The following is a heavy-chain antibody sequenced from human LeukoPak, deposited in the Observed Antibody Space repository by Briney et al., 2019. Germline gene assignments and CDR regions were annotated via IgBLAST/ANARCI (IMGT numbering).Heavy chain of an antibody. CDR3: ARSGDFWSGYYWGTYWYFDL. CDR1: GFTFSDYY. J-gene: IGHJ2*01. D-gene: IGHD3-3*01. Sequence: GGSLRLSYAASGFTFSDYYMSWIRQAPGKGLEWVSYISSSGSTIYYADSVKGRFTISRDNAKNSLYLQMNSLRAEDTAVYYCARSGDFWSGYYWGTYWYFDLWGRGTLVTVSS. CDR2: ISSSGSTI. V-gene: IGHV3-11*01.